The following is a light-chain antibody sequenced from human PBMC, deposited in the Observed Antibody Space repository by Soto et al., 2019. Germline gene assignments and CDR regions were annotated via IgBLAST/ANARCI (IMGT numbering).Light chain of an antibody. V-gene: IGLV2-14*01. Sequence: QSVLTQPASVSGSPGQSITISCTGTSSDVGGYNYVSWYQQHPGKAPKLIIYDVSNRPSGVSNSFSGSKSGNTASLTISGLQAEDEADYYCSSYTSSSLYVFGSGTKVTVL. CDR1: SSDVGGYNY. J-gene: IGLJ1*01. CDR2: DVS. CDR3: SSYTSSSLYV.